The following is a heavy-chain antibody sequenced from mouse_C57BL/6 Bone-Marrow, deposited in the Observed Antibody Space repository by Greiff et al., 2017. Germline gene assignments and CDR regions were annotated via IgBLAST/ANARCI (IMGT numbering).Heavy chain of an antibody. CDR3: AGLNWYGGYY. CDR1: GYTFTSYW. Sequence: VQLQQPGAELVRPGTSVKLSCKASGYTFTSYWMHWVKQRPGQGLEWIGVIDPSDSYTNYNQKFKGKATLTVDTSSSTAYMQLSSLTSEDSAVYYCAGLNWYGGYYWGQGTTLTVSS. D-gene: IGHD4-1*01. CDR2: IDPSDSYT. V-gene: IGHV1-59*01. J-gene: IGHJ2*01.